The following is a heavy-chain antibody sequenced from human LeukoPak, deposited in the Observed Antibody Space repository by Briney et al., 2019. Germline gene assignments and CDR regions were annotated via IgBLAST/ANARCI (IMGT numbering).Heavy chain of an antibody. Sequence: PGRSLRLSCAASGFTFDDYAMHWVRQAPGNGLEWVSGISWNSGSIGYADSVKGRFTISRDNAKNSLYLQMNSLRAEDTALYYCAKDIRGYSYGFDYWGQGTLVTVSS. CDR1: GFTFDDYA. D-gene: IGHD5-18*01. V-gene: IGHV3-9*01. J-gene: IGHJ4*02. CDR3: AKDIRGYSYGFDY. CDR2: ISWNSGSI.